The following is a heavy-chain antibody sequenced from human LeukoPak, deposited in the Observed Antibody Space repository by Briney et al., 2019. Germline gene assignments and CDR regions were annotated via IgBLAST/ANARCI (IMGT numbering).Heavy chain of an antibody. Sequence: PSETLSLTCTVSGYSISSGYYWGWIRQPPGKGLEWIGSIYHSGSTYYNPSLKSRVTTSVDTSKNQFSLKLSSVTAADTAVYYCAREDFLGDGYNPWGQGTLVTVSS. CDR1: GYSISSGYY. CDR2: IYHSGST. CDR3: AREDFLGDGYNP. V-gene: IGHV4-38-2*02. J-gene: IGHJ5*02. D-gene: IGHD5-24*01.